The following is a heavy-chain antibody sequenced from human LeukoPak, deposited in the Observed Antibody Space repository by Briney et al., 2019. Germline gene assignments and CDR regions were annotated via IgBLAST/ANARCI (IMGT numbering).Heavy chain of an antibody. CDR2: ISDSGGRT. Sequence: GSLRLSCAVSGITLSKYGMSWVRQAPGKGLEWVAGISDSGGRTNYADSVKGRFTISRDNPKNTIYLQMNSLRAEDTAVYFCAKRGVVIRVILVGFHKEAYYFDSWGQGALVTVSS. CDR3: AKRGVVIRVILVGFHKEAYYFDS. D-gene: IGHD3-22*01. CDR1: GITLSKYG. J-gene: IGHJ4*02. V-gene: IGHV3-23*01.